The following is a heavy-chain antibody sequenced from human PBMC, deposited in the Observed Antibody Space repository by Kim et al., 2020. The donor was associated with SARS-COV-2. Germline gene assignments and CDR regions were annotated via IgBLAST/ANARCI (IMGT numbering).Heavy chain of an antibody. V-gene: IGHV4-31*02. D-gene: IGHD6-13*01. CDR3: ARGIAGRGSFDP. Sequence: YYNPSLKSRITISVDTSKNQFSLKLNSVTAADTAVYYCARGIAGRGSFDPWGQGALVTVSS. J-gene: IGHJ5*02.